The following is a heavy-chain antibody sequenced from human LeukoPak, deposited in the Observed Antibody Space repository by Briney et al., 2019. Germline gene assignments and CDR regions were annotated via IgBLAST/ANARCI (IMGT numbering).Heavy chain of an antibody. CDR3: ARRWDYDFWSTYYEGSYFDY. J-gene: IGHJ4*02. D-gene: IGHD3-3*01. CDR1: GYTFTSYY. CDR2: INPSGGST. V-gene: IGHV1-46*01. Sequence: GASVKVSCKASGYTFTSYYMHWVRQAPGQGLEWMGIINPSGGSTSYAQKFQGRVTMTRDTSTSTVYMELSSLRSEDTAVYYCARRWDYDFWSTYYEGSYFDYWGQGTLVTVSS.